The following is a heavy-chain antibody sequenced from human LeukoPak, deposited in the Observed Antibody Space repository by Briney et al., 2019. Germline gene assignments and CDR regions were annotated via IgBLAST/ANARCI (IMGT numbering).Heavy chain of an antibody. V-gene: IGHV1-8*03. Sequence: ASVKVSCKASGYTFTNYDVNWVRQATGQGLEWMGWMNPKSNNRGYAQKFQGRVTITTDTSISTVYMEPSSLGSEDTAVYYCTRGLKGNYYSGMGTYRWFAPWGQGTLVTVSS. D-gene: IGHD3-22*01. CDR2: MNPKSNNR. CDR1: GYTFTNYD. J-gene: IGHJ5*02. CDR3: TRGLKGNYYSGMGTYRWFAP.